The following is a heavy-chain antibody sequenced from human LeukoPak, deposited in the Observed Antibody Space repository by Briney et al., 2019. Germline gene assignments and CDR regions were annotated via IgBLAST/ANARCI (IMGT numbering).Heavy chain of an antibody. D-gene: IGHD3-16*01. J-gene: IGHJ4*02. CDR2: MNTNTGNS. CDR3: VAMLY. V-gene: IGHV1-8*01. CDR1: GYTFTSYG. Sequence: ASVKVSCKTSGYTFTSYGINWVRQAPGQGLEWMGWMNTNTGNSGFAQKLQGRVTLTMDTSITTAYMELTGLRSEDTAVYYCVAMLYWGQGTPVTVSS.